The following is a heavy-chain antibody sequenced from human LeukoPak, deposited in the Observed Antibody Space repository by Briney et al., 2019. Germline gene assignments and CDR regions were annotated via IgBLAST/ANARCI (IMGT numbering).Heavy chain of an antibody. D-gene: IGHD3-10*01. V-gene: IGHV3-30*18. CDR2: ISYDGKVT. CDR1: GFTFSNFG. Sequence: GGSQRLSCAASGFTFSNFGMHWVRQAPGKGLEWMAVISYDGKVTYYADSVKGRFTISRDNSKNTLYLQMTSLRGEDTALYYCAKERDYRVSTSCDYWGQGTQVTVSS. J-gene: IGHJ4*02. CDR3: AKERDYRVSTSCDY.